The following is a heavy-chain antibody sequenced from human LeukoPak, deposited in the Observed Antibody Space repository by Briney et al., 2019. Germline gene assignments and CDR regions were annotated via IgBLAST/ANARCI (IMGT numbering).Heavy chain of an antibody. V-gene: IGHV3-23*01. CDR2: ISGSGGST. J-gene: IGHJ3*02. CDR1: GFTFSSYA. D-gene: IGHD4-17*01. CDR3: AKSRSTVTGRLDAFDI. Sequence: GGSLRLSCAASGFTFSSYAMSWVRQAPGKGLEWVSAISGSGGSTYYADSVKGRFTISRGNSKNTLYLQMNSLRAEDTAVYYCAKSRSTVTGRLDAFDIWGQGTMVTVSS.